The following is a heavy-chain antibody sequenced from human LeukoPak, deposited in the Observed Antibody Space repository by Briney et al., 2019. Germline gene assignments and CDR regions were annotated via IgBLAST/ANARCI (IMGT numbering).Heavy chain of an antibody. CDR3: ARYGDSSVYYSADAFDI. CDR1: GFTFSGYE. J-gene: IGHJ3*02. D-gene: IGHD3-22*01. CDR2: IGTSGSST. V-gene: IGHV3-48*03. Sequence: GGSLRLSCAASGFTFSGYEMNWVRQAPGKGLEWVSYIGTSGSSTYYADSVKGRFTISRDNAKNSLYLQMNSLRAEDTAVYYCARYGDSSVYYSADAFDIRGQGTMVTVSS.